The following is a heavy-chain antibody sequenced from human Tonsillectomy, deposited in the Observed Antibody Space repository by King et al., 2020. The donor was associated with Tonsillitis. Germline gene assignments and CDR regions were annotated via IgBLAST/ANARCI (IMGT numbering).Heavy chain of an antibody. D-gene: IGHD1-26*01. CDR3: ARDRENFDY. CDR1: GGSISSYY. J-gene: IGHJ4*02. CDR2: IYYSGST. V-gene: IGHV4-59*01. Sequence: VQLQESGPGLVKPSETLSLTCTVSGGSISSYYWSWIRQPPGKGLEWIGYIYYSGSTNYNPSLKSRVTISVDTSKNQFSLKLSSVTAADTAVYYCARDRENFDYWGQGTLVTVSS.